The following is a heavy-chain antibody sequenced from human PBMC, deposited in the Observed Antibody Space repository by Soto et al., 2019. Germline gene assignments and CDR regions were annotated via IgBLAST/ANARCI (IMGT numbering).Heavy chain of an antibody. Sequence: QVQLQESGPGLVKPWETLSLTCTVSGGSISSYYWSWMRQPPGKGLEWIGYIYYTGSTNYNPSLKSRVTISVDTSKNQFSLKLSSVTAADTAVYYCARGSSTYASWGQGSLLTVSS. CDR2: IYYTGST. D-gene: IGHD4-4*01. CDR3: ARGSSTYAS. J-gene: IGHJ4*02. V-gene: IGHV4-59*01. CDR1: GGSISSYY.